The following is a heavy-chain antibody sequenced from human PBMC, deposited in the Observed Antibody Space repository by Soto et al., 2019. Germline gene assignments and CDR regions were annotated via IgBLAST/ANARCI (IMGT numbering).Heavy chain of an antibody. CDR1: GFTFSSYE. CDR3: ARVYSSSSGKGMDV. D-gene: IGHD6-6*01. CDR2: ISSSGNTI. V-gene: IGHV3-48*03. J-gene: IGHJ6*02. Sequence: GGSLRLSCAASGFTFSSYEMNWVRQAPGKGLEWVSYISSSGNTIYYADSVKGRFTISRENAKNSLHLQMNSLRAEDTAVYYCARVYSSSSGKGMDVWGQGTTVTVSS.